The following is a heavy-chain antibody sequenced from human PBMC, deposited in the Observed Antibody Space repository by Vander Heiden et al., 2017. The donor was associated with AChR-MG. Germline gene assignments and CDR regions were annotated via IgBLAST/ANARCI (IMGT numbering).Heavy chain of an antibody. V-gene: IGHV3-11*01. CDR2: ISSSGSTI. Sequence: QVQRVESGGGLVKPGRSLRLSCRASRFTFRDYYMSWIRQAPGKGLEWVSYISSSGSTIYYADSVKGRFTISRDNAKNALYLQMNSLRAEDTAVYYCARCEGEYYYYYGMDVWGQGTTVTVSS. CDR1: RFTFRDYY. J-gene: IGHJ6*02. CDR3: ARCEGEYYYYYGMDV.